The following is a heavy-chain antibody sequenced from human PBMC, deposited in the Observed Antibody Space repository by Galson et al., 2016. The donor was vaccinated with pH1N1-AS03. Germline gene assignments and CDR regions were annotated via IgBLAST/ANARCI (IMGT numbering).Heavy chain of an antibody. D-gene: IGHD1-26*01. J-gene: IGHJ3*02. Sequence: SVKVSCKASGYTFSSYGISWVRQAPGQGLEGMGWITAYNGNSNSAQKLQGRLTMTTDTSTSTAYMALRSLRSDDTAVYYCARDQGSVRTTRAFDIRGQGKMVTVSS. CDR1: GYTFSSYG. CDR3: ARDQGSVRTTRAFDI. CDR2: ITAYNGNS. V-gene: IGHV1-18*04.